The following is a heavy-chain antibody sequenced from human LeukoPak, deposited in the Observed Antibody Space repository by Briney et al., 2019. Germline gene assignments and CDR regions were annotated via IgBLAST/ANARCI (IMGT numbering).Heavy chain of an antibody. D-gene: IGHD3-9*01. CDR3: ASGYPGRDILTGYYYMDV. J-gene: IGHJ6*03. CDR2: INPNSGGT. V-gene: IGHV1-2*02. Sequence: PRASVKVSCKASGYTFTGYYMHWVRQAPGQGLEWMGWINPNSGGTNYAQKFQGRVTMTRDTSISTAYMELSRLRSDDTAVYYCASGYPGRDILTGYYYMDVWGKGTTVTVSS. CDR1: GYTFTGYY.